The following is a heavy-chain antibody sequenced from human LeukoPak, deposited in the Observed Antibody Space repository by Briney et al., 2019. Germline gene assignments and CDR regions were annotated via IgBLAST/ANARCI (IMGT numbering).Heavy chain of an antibody. J-gene: IGHJ3*02. V-gene: IGHV4-59*12. D-gene: IGHD5-12*01. CDR1: GDSMNSYF. CDR3: ARRGQYSGYDLDAFDI. CDR2: IYHSGST. Sequence: SETLSLTCSVSGDSMNSYFWSWIRQTPGKGLEWIGYIYHSGSTTYNPSLESRVTISVHTSKNQFSLKLSSVTAADTAVYYCARRGQYSGYDLDAFDIWGQGTMVTVSS.